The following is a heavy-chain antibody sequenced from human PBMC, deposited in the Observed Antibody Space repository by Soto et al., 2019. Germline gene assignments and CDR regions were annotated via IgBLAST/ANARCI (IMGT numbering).Heavy chain of an antibody. D-gene: IGHD3-22*01. J-gene: IGHJ4*02. V-gene: IGHV3-11*01. CDR1: GFTFSDYY. CDR2: ISSSGSTI. CDR3: ASNRNYYYDSSGYYLDY. Sequence: PGGALRLSCAASGFTFSDYYMSWIRQAPGKGLEWVSYISSSGSTIYYADSVKGRFTISRDNAKNSLYLPMKSLRAEDTAVYYCASNRNYYYDSSGYYLDYWGQGTLVTVSS.